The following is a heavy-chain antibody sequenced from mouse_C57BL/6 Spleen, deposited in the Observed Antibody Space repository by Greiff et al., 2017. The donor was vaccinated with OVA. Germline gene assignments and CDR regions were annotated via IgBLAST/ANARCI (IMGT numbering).Heavy chain of an antibody. V-gene: IGHV5-4*01. Sequence: EVMLVESGGGLVKPGGSLKLSCAASGFTFSSYAMSWVRQTPEKRLEWVATISDGGSYTYYPDNVKGRFTISRDNAKNNLYLQMSHLKSEDTAMYYCARDQRNYGSSSYYFDYWGQGTTLTVSS. CDR1: GFTFSSYA. J-gene: IGHJ2*01. D-gene: IGHD1-1*01. CDR3: ARDQRNYGSSSYYFDY. CDR2: ISDGGSYT.